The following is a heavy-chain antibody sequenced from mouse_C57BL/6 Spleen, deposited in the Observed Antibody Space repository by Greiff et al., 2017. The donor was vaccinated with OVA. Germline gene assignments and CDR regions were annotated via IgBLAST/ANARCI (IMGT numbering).Heavy chain of an antibody. V-gene: IGHV7-3*01. CDR2: IRNKANGYTT. J-gene: IGHJ2*01. CDR1: GFTFTDYY. Sequence: EVKLVESGGGLVQPGGSLSLSCAASGFTFTDYYMSWVRQPPGKALEWLGFIRNKANGYTTEYSASVKGRFTISRDNSQSILYLQMNALRAEDSATYYCARHDLDYYGSSLWYFDYWGQGTTLTVSS. D-gene: IGHD1-1*01. CDR3: ARHDLDYYGSSLWYFDY.